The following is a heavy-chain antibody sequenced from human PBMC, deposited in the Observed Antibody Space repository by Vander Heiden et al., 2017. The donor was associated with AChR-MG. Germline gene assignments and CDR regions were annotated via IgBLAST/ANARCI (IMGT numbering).Heavy chain of an antibody. CDR3: TKDFHGYGGSGCPPEY. Sequence: EVHLLESGGCLVQPGGFGRLTCAASGLPFSSSAMSWVRHAPGGGVGCVSSFVAGGVNTNYADSVKGRLTISRDNSKNMLLLQMNSVGAEDADVYYCTKDFHGYGGSGCPPEYWGQGTLVTVSS. V-gene: IGHV3-23*01. CDR1: GLPFSSSA. J-gene: IGHJ4*02. D-gene: IGHD3-22*01. CDR2: FVAGGVNT.